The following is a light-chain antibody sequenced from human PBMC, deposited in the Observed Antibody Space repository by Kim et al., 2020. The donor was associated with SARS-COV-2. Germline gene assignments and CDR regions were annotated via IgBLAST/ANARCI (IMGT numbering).Light chain of an antibody. V-gene: IGLV1-47*01. J-gene: IGLJ3*02. CDR2: RNN. CDR3: AAWDDSLSGRV. Sequence: QSVLTQLPSASGTPGQRVTISCSGSSSNIGSNYVYWYQQLPGTAPKLLIYRNNPRPSGVPDRFSGSKSGTSASLAISGLRSEDEADYYCAAWDDSLSGRVFGGGTKLTVL. CDR1: SSNIGSNY.